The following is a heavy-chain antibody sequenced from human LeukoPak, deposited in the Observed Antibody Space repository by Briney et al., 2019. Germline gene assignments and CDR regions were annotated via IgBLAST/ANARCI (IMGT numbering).Heavy chain of an antibody. J-gene: IGHJ4*02. Sequence: GASLKISCKGSGSSFTSYWIGWVRQMPGKGLEWMGIIYPGDSDTRYSPSFQGQVTISADKSISTAYLQWSSLEASDTAMYYCASCLSNSCPGSFDYWGQGTLVTVSS. CDR2: IYPGDSDT. CDR3: ASCLSNSCPGSFDY. V-gene: IGHV5-51*01. CDR1: GSSFTSYW. D-gene: IGHD2-2*01.